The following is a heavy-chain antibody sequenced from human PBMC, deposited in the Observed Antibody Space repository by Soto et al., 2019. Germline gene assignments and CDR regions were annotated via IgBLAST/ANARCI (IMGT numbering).Heavy chain of an antibody. CDR3: ARKVRGVNPYYFDY. J-gene: IGHJ4*02. CDR2: IYHSGST. V-gene: IGHV4-30-2*01. CDR1: GGSISSGGYS. Sequence: LSLTCAVSGGSISSGGYSWSWIRQPPGKGLEWIGYIYHSGSTYYNPSLKSRVTISVDRSKNQFSLKLSSVTAADTAVYYCARKVRGVNPYYFDYWGQGTLVTVSS. D-gene: IGHD3-10*01.